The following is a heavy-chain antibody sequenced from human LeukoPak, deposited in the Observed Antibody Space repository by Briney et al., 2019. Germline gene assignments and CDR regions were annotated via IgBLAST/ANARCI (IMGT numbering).Heavy chain of an antibody. Sequence: SVTVSFKGSGGTFSIYAISWVRQAPGQGMEWMGGIITIFGIGNYEQKFQGRGTITADKSTTTAYMELSSLRSEDTALYYCARSRRRSIYYYYYRMDVWRQGTTVTVSS. CDR2: IITIFGIG. J-gene: IGHJ6*02. CDR3: ARSRRRSIYYYYYRMDV. CDR1: GGTFSIYA. D-gene: IGHD1-14*01. V-gene: IGHV1-69*10.